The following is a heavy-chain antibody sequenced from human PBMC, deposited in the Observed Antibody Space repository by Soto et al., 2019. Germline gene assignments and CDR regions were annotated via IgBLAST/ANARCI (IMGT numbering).Heavy chain of an antibody. Sequence: GGSLRLSCAASGFTFSSYGMHWVRQAPGKGLEWVAVISYDGSNKYYADSVKGRFTISRDNSKNTLYLQMNSLRAEDTAVYYCAKDSRVGATPPDYWGQGTLVTVSS. CDR3: AKDSRVGATPPDY. CDR1: GFTFSSYG. D-gene: IGHD1-26*01. V-gene: IGHV3-30*18. CDR2: ISYDGSNK. J-gene: IGHJ4*02.